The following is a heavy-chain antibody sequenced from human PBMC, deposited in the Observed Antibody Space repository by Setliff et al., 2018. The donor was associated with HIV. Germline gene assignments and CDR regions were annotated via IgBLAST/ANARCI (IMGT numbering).Heavy chain of an antibody. V-gene: IGHV3-53*01. Sequence: GGSLRLSCAASGITVSSNYMSWVRQAPGKGLEWVSVIYSGGSTYYADSVKGRFTISRDNSKNTVYLQVNSLRAGDTAVYYCARWAPPNHYFYYYMDVWGKGTTVTVSS. CDR3: ARWAPPNHYFYYYMDV. J-gene: IGHJ6*03. CDR1: GITVSSNY. CDR2: IYSGGST.